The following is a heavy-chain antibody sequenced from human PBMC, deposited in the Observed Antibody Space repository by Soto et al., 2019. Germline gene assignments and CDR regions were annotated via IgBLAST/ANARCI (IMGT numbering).Heavy chain of an antibody. CDR2: MNPNSGNT. J-gene: IGHJ4*02. V-gene: IGHV1-8*01. D-gene: IGHD2-15*01. Sequence: XSVKVSCKASVYTFTSYDINWVRQATGQGLEWMGWMNPNSGNTGYAQKFQGRVTMTRNTSISTAYMELSSLRSEDTAVYYCARGGLGYCSGGSCYSDSSSHDYWGQGPLVTVSS. CDR3: ARGGLGYCSGGSCYSDSSSHDY. CDR1: VYTFTSYD.